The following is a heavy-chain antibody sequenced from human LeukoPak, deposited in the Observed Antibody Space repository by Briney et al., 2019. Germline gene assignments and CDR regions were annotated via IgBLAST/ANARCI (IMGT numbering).Heavy chain of an antibody. CDR1: GGSISSGGYS. V-gene: IGHV4-30-2*01. Sequence: SETLSLTCAVSGGSISSGGYSWSWIRQPPGKGLEWIGYIYHSGSTYYNPSLKSRVTISVDRSKNQFSLKLSSVTAADTAVYYCARMYYDFWSGYSERFYFDYWGQGTLVTVSS. J-gene: IGHJ4*02. CDR3: ARMYYDFWSGYSERFYFDY. D-gene: IGHD3-3*01. CDR2: IYHSGST.